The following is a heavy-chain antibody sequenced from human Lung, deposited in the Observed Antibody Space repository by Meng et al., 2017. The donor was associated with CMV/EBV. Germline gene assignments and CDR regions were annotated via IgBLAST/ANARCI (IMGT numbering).Heavy chain of an antibody. J-gene: IGHJ4*02. Sequence: GGSLRLSFAASRFTFSSYSMNWVRQAPGKGLEWVSSISSSSSYIYYADSVKGRFTISRDNAKNSLYLQMNSLRAEDTAVYYCGWTMIVGYDYWGQGTRVTCAS. CDR1: RFTFSSYS. CDR3: GWTMIVGYDY. CDR2: ISSSSSYI. D-gene: IGHD3-22*01. V-gene: IGHV3-21*01.